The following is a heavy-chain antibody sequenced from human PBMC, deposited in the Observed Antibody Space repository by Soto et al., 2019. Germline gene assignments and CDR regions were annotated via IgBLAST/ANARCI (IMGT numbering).Heavy chain of an antibody. CDR3: ARREQSDYYYMDV. CDR1: GFTFSNYA. Sequence: EVQLVESGGGLVQPGGSLRLFCAASGFTFSNYAMDWVRQAPGKVLEYVSGISSNGVGTYYANSVKDRFTISRDNSKNTLYHQVGSLRAEDMAVYYCARREQSDYYYMDVWGKGTSVTVSS. D-gene: IGHD6-19*01. J-gene: IGHJ6*03. CDR2: ISSNGVGT. V-gene: IGHV3-64*01.